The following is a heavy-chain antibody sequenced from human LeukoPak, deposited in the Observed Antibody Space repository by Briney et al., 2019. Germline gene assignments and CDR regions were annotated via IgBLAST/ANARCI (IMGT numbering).Heavy chain of an antibody. D-gene: IGHD3-3*01. CDR3: ARVRFLEWLEDPEWFDP. CDR1: GFTLISHT. J-gene: IGHJ5*02. Sequence: GGSLRLSCSASGFTLISHTMHWVRQAPGKGLEWVAVISYDGSHKYYADSVKGRFTISRDNSKNTLYLQMNSLTAEDTAVYYCARVRFLEWLEDPEWFDPWGQGTLVTVSS. V-gene: IGHV3-30-3*01. CDR2: ISYDGSHK.